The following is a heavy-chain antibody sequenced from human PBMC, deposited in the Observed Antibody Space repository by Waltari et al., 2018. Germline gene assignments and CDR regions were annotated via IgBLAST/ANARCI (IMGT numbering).Heavy chain of an antibody. J-gene: IGHJ4*02. V-gene: IGHV3-21*01. CDR1: GFTFSSYS. CDR2: ISSSSYI. Sequence: EVQLVESGGGLVKPGGSLRLSCAASGFTFSSYSMNWVRQAPGKGLEWVSSISSSSYIYYADSVKGRFTISRDNAKNSLYLQMNSLRAEDTAVYYCARDRAVAGTLDYWGQGTLVTVSS. CDR3: ARDRAVAGTLDY. D-gene: IGHD6-19*01.